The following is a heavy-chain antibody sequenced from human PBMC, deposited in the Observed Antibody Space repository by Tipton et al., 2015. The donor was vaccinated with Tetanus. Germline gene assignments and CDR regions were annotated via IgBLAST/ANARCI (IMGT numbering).Heavy chain of an antibody. CDR1: GYTFTSYD. CDR3: ARGLGGSGSYYSRDFDY. Sequence: QVQLVQSGAEVKKPGASVKVSCKASGYTFTSYDINWVRQATGQGLEWMGWMNTNSGNTGYAQKYQGRVTMTRNTSISTAYMELSSLRSEDTAVYYCARGLGGSGSYYSRDFDYWGQGTLVTVSS. V-gene: IGHV1-8*01. CDR2: MNTNSGNT. D-gene: IGHD3-10*01. J-gene: IGHJ4*02.